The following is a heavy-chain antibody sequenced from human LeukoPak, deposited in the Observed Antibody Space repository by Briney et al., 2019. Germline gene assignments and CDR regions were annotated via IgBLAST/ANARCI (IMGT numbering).Heavy chain of an antibody. Sequence: QPGGSLRLSCAASGFTFSSYWMHWVRQAPGKGLVWVSRINSDGSSTSYADSVKGRFTISRDNAKNTLYLQMNSLRAEDTAVYYCARDRYYDFWSGYYLLRGVHYYYGMDVWGQGTTVTVSS. V-gene: IGHV3-74*01. CDR3: ARDRYYDFWSGYYLLRGVHYYYGMDV. J-gene: IGHJ6*02. D-gene: IGHD3-3*01. CDR2: INSDGSST. CDR1: GFTFSSYW.